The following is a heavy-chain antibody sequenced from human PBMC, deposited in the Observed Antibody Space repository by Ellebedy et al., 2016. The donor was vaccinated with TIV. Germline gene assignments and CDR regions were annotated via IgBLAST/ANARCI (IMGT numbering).Heavy chain of an antibody. D-gene: IGHD1-26*01. CDR1: GDSISSSSYY. V-gene: IGHV4-39*07. CDR3: ARDPSGSQVPFDF. Sequence: SETLSLXCTVSGDSISSSSYYWGWFRQPPGKGPEWIGSIYYIGSTYYNPSLKSRVTLSLDTSKNQFSLKLSSVTAADTAVYYCARDPSGSQVPFDFWGQGTLVTVSS. J-gene: IGHJ4*02. CDR2: IYYIGST.